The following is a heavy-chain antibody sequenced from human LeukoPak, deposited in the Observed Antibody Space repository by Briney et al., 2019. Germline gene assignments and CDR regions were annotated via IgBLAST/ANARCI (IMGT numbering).Heavy chain of an antibody. Sequence: SETLSLTCTVSRDSISSDYWTWIRQPPGKGLEWIGSIYYSGSTYYNPSLKSRVTISVDTSKNQFSLKLSSVTAADTAVYYCARRSGNYGFDYWGQGTLVTVSS. CDR3: ARRSGNYGFDY. D-gene: IGHD3-10*01. CDR1: RDSISSDY. CDR2: IYYSGST. V-gene: IGHV4-59*05. J-gene: IGHJ4*02.